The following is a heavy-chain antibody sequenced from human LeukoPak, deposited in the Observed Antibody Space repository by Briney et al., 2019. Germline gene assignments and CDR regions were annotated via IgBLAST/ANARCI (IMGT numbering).Heavy chain of an antibody. D-gene: IGHD6-19*01. Sequence: SDTLSLACAVYSGSFKVYYWSGIRKPPGKGLEWIGEINHSGSTNYNPSLKSRVTISVDTSKNQFSLKLSSVTAADTAVYYCARGVLYSSGRVFKYWGQGTLVTVSS. J-gene: IGHJ4*02. CDR1: SGSFKVYY. CDR2: INHSGST. CDR3: ARGVLYSSGRVFKY. V-gene: IGHV4-34*01.